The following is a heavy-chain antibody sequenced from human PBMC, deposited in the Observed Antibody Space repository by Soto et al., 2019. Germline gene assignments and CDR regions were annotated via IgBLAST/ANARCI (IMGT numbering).Heavy chain of an antibody. CDR3: ARGSTYYYYYYMDV. V-gene: IGHV4-34*01. J-gene: IGHJ6*03. CDR2: INHSGST. CDR1: GGSFSGYY. D-gene: IGHD1-1*01. Sequence: QVQLQQWGAGLLKPSETLSLTCAVYGGSFSGYYWSWIRQPPGKGLEWIGEINHSGSTNYNPSLKSRVTISVDTSKKQFSLKLSSVTAADTAVYYCARGSTYYYYYYMDVWGKGTTVTVSS.